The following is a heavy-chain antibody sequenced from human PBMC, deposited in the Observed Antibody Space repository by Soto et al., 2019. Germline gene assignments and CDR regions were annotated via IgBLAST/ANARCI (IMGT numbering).Heavy chain of an antibody. V-gene: IGHV1-69*06. CDR3: ARDYTAMVSDYYYGMDV. CDR1: GGTFSSYA. Sequence: SVKVSFKASGGTFSSYAISWLRQAPGQGLEWMGGIIPIFGTANYAQKFQGRVTITADKSTSTAYMELSSLRSEDTAVYYCARDYTAMVSDYYYGMDVWGQGTTVTVSS. D-gene: IGHD5-18*01. J-gene: IGHJ6*02. CDR2: IIPIFGTA.